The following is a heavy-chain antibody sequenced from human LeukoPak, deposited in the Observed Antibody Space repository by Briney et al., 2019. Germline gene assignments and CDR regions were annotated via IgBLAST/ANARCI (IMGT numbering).Heavy chain of an antibody. CDR2: ITSSSTII. J-gene: IGHJ4*02. CDR1: GFTFSNFN. V-gene: IGHV3-48*04. CDR3: ARDDSSDLSIDY. Sequence: PGGSLRLSCAASGFTFSNFNMNWVRQAPGMGLEWLSYITSSSTIIYYADSVRGRFAISRDNAKKSLYLQMNSLRVEDTAVYYCARDDSSDLSIDYWGQGTQVTVSS. D-gene: IGHD3-22*01.